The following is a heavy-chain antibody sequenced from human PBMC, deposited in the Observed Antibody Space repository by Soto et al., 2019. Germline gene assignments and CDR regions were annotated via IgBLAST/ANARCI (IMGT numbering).Heavy chain of an antibody. J-gene: IGHJ1*01. D-gene: IGHD1-26*01. Sequence: EAQLLESGGDLVQPGGSLRLSCAASGFTFSSYAMSWVRQAPGKGLEWVSGISHLGDTTNYADSVRGRFTISRDNSQHTLYLQMNSLRAEDTAVYYCAKDLGTSGEGATMNNWGQGTLVTVSS. CDR3: AKDLGTSGEGATMNN. V-gene: IGHV3-23*01. CDR2: ISHLGDTT. CDR1: GFTFSSYA.